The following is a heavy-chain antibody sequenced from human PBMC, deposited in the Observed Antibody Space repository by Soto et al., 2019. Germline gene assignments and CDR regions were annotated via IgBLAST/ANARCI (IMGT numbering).Heavy chain of an antibody. D-gene: IGHD2-15*01. CDR2: IAYDGSNA. Sequence: QVQLVESGGGVVQPGGSLRLSCAASGFTFRNYAMHWVRQAPGKGLECLAVIAYDGSNAFSRDSVKGRFTISRDNSKNPLYLHMNSLRSEDTGVYYCARGDREDILVVVGARPGEYGIDIWGQGTTVTVSS. CDR3: ARGDREDILVVVGARPGEYGIDI. J-gene: IGHJ6*02. CDR1: GFTFRNYA. V-gene: IGHV3-30-3*01.